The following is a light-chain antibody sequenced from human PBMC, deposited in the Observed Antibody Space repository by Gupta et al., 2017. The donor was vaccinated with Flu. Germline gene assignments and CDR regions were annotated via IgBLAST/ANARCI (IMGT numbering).Light chain of an antibody. CDR3: SSYTNDDTWV. V-gene: IGLV2-18*02. CDR1: SSAVGLYNR. J-gene: IGLJ3*02. CDR2: EVS. Sequence: QSALTQPHSVSGSLGQSVTIYCTGTSSAVGLYNRVSWYQQPPGIAPKLISYEVSSRPSGVPDRLSGSKSGNTSSLTISGLQAEDEADYYCSSYTNDDTWVFGGGTKLTVL.